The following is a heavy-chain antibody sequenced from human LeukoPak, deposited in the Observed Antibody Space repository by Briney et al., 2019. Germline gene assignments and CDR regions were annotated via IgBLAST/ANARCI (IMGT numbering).Heavy chain of an antibody. CDR1: GGSLSSFY. CDR3: ARGRAAGYFDY. V-gene: IGHV4-59*01. CDR2: IYYSGST. J-gene: IGHJ4*02. Sequence: KPSETPSLTCTVSGGSLSSFYWSWIRQPPGQGLEWIGYIYYSGSTNYNPSLKSRVTISVDTSKNQFSLKLSSVTAADTAVYYCARGRAAGYFDYWGQGTLVTVSS. D-gene: IGHD6-13*01.